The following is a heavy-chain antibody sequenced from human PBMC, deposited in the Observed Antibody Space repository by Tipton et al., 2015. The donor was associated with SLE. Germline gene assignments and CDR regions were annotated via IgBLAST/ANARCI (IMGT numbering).Heavy chain of an antibody. CDR2: LNPSSGDT. CDR1: GYTFTDYY. D-gene: IGHD5/OR15-5a*01. J-gene: IGHJ6*01. Sequence: QLVQSGAEVKQPGASIKVSCRASGYTFTDYYIHWVRQAPGQGLEWMGWLNPSSGDTNYGQNFQGRVTMTRDTSISTAYMEVSMLRSDDTAVYYCARKADVYDRGFFYYGMDVWGHGTTVTVSS. V-gene: IGHV1-2*02. CDR3: ARKADVYDRGFFYYGMDV.